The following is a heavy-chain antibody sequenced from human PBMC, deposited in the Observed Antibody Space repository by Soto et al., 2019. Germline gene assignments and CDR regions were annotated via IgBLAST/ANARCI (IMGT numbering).Heavy chain of an antibody. CDR3: ARAPPSGYCFDY. Sequence: SPTLSLPCAISGDSVSSNSVAWNWIRQSPSRGLEWLGRTFYRSKWSNDYAVSVRGRMTINSDTSKNQFSLHLNSVTPEDTAAYYCARAPPSGYCFDYWGQGIPVTVSS. J-gene: IGHJ4*02. D-gene: IGHD1-26*01. CDR1: GDSVSSNSVA. CDR2: TFYRSKWSN. V-gene: IGHV6-1*01.